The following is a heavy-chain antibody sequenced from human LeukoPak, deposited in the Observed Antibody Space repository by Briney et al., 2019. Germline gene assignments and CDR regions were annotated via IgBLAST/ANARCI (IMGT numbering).Heavy chain of an antibody. V-gene: IGHV4-59*08. CDR2: IYYSGST. J-gene: IGHJ4*02. Sequence: SETLSLTCTVSGGSISSYYWSWIRQPPGKGLEWIGCIYYSGSTNYNPSLKSRVTISVDTSKNQFSLKLSSVTAADTAVYYCVRGYYDLFFDYWGQGTLVTVSS. D-gene: IGHD3-3*01. CDR3: VRGYYDLFFDY. CDR1: GGSISSYY.